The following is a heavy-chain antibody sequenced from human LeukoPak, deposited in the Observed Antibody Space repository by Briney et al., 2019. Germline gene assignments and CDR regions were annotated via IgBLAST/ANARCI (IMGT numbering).Heavy chain of an antibody. V-gene: IGHV3-20*01. J-gene: IGHJ4*02. D-gene: IGHD6-6*01. CDR2: INWNGGST. CDR3: ARATKYSSSSPADY. CDR1: GFTFDDYG. Sequence: GGSLRLSCAASGFTFDDYGMSWVRQAPGKGLEWVSGINWNGGSTGYADSVKGRFTISRDNAKNSLYLQMNSLRAGDTALYHCARATKYSSSSPADYWGQGTLVTVSS.